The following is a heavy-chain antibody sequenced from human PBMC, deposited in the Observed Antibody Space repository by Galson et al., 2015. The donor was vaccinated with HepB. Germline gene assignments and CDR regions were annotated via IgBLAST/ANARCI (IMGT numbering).Heavy chain of an antibody. CDR3: ARDLSVVATVTDAAFDI. V-gene: IGHV3-11*01. Sequence: SLRLSCAASGFTFGDYYMSWIRQAPGKGLEWVSYIGRSGSAIFYADSVKGRFAISRDNANNSLFLQMNSLRPEDTAVYYCARDLSVVATVTDAAFDIWGQGTMVTVAS. CDR2: IGRSGSAI. CDR1: GFTFGDYY. D-gene: IGHD5-12*01. J-gene: IGHJ3*02.